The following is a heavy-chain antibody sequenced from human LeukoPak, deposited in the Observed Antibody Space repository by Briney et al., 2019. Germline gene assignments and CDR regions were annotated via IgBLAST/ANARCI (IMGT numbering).Heavy chain of an antibody. Sequence: ASVTVSCKASGYTFTGYYMHWVRQAPGQGLEWMGWINPNSGGTNYAQKFQGRVTMTRDTSISTAYMELSRLRSDDTAVYYCARARDRQQLVPFDYWGQGTLVTVSS. CDR3: ARARDRQQLVPFDY. J-gene: IGHJ4*02. V-gene: IGHV1-2*02. CDR1: GYTFTGYY. D-gene: IGHD6-13*01. CDR2: INPNSGGT.